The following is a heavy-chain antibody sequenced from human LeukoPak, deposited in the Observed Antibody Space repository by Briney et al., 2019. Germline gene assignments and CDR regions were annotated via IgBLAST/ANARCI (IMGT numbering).Heavy chain of an antibody. J-gene: IGHJ4*02. V-gene: IGHV3-15*01. D-gene: IGHD3-22*01. CDR3: TYYYDSGGSHPTRNFDY. Sequence: PGGSLTLSCAASGFTFDDYAMHWLRQAPGKGLEWVGRIKSKTAGGNTDFAGPVKGRFTISRDDSKNTLHLEMNSLKTEDTAVYYCTYYYDSGGSHPTRNFDYWGQGTLVTVSS. CDR2: IKSKTAGGNT. CDR1: GFTFDDYA.